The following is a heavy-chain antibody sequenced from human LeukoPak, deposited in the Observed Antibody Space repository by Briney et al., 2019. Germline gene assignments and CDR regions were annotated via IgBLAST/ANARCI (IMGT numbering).Heavy chain of an antibody. Sequence: GGSLRLSCAASGFTFSSYAMSWVRQAPGKGLEWVSAISGGGGSTYYADSVKGRFTISRDNAKNSLYLQMNSLRAEDTAVYYCARVASGVAVANFDYWGQGTLVTVSS. J-gene: IGHJ4*02. CDR2: ISGGGGST. D-gene: IGHD6-19*01. CDR1: GFTFSSYA. CDR3: ARVASGVAVANFDY. V-gene: IGHV3-23*01.